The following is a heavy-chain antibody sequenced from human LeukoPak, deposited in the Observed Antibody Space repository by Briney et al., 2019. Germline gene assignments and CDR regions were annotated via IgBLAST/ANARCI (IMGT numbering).Heavy chain of an antibody. D-gene: IGHD2-8*01. J-gene: IGHJ4*02. CDR2: INSDGSST. CDR3: AKRTGVNSGHFDY. V-gene: IGHV3-74*01. Sequence: GGSLRLSCAASGFTFSSYWMHWVRQAPGKGLVWVSRINSDGSSTNYADSVKGRFTISRENSKNTLYLQMNSLRVEDMAVYYCAKRTGVNSGHFDYWGQGTVVTFSS. CDR1: GFTFSSYW.